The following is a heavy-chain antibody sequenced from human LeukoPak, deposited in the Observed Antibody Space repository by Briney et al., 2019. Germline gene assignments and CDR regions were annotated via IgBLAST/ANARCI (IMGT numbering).Heavy chain of an antibody. CDR3: ARGNQPEGRYYFYDY. D-gene: IGHD3-9*01. V-gene: IGHV1-69*01. CDR2: IIPIVGTA. J-gene: IGHJ4*02. Sequence: SVKVSCKASGGTFNRFLISWVRQAPGQGLAWMGGIIPIVGTANYAQRFQGRVTITADESTTTAYMELSSLRSEDTAVYFCARGNQPEGRYYFYDYWGQGTLVTVSA. CDR1: GGTFNRFL.